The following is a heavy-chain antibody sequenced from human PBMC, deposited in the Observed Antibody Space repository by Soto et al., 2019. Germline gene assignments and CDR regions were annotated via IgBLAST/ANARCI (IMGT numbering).Heavy chain of an antibody. CDR2: INAGIGDT. J-gene: IGHJ6*01. V-gene: IGHV1-3*01. CDR1: GYSFPSYT. Sequence: ASVKVSCKASGYSFPSYTMHWVRQAPGQRLEWMGWINAGIGDTKYSEKFQGRVTITRDTPASTAYMEVSGLRSEDTAVYYCARSPPITVAGPPSRGRHYYSGIDVWCQGTTVTAPQ. D-gene: IGHD6-19*01. CDR3: ARSPPITVAGPPSRGRHYYSGIDV.